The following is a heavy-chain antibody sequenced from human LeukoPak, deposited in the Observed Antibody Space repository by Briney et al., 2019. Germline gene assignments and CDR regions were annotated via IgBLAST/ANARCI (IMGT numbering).Heavy chain of an antibody. D-gene: IGHD3-10*01. Sequence: GASVKVSCKASGYTFTGYYMHWVRQAPGQGLEWMGRIIPILGIANYAQKFQGRVTITADKSTSTAYMELSSLRSEDTAVYYCVGVTSAGFDYWGQGTLVTVSS. CDR1: GYTFTGYY. CDR3: VGVTSAGFDY. J-gene: IGHJ4*02. CDR2: IIPILGIA. V-gene: IGHV1-69*02.